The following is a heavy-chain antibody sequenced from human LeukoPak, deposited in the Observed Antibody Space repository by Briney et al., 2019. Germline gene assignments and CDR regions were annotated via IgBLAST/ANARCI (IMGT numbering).Heavy chain of an antibody. J-gene: IGHJ4*02. CDR3: ARPDSGSYSSFDY. D-gene: IGHD1-26*01. CDR2: ISSSSSYI. V-gene: IGHV3-21*01. Sequence: GGSLRLSCAASGCTFSSYSMNWVRQAPGKGLEWVSSISSSSSYIYYADSVKGRFTISRDNAKNSLYLQMNSLRAEDTAVYYCARPDSGSYSSFDYWGQGTLVTVSS. CDR1: GCTFSSYS.